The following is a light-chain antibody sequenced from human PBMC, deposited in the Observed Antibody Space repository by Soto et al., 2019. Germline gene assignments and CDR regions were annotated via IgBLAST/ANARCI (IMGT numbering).Light chain of an antibody. CDR2: AAS. CDR1: QDIAIY. J-gene: IGKJ4*01. Sequence: IQLTQSPSSRSASVGDRVTITCRASQDIAIYLAWYQQKPGEAPKLLIYAASTLYGGVPSRFSCSGSGTDFALTITSLQAEDFATYSCQQLRMYPSTFGGGTKVEIK. V-gene: IGKV1-9*01. CDR3: QQLRMYPST.